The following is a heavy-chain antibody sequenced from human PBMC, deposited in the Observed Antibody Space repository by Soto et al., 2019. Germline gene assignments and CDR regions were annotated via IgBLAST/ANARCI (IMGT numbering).Heavy chain of an antibody. J-gene: IGHJ5*01. CDR1: GFTFSDYY. CDR3: GRGGSNWSSRRDDS. CDR2: IGGSGSHI. V-gene: IGHV3-11*01. D-gene: IGHD1-20*01. Sequence: QVKLVESGGGLVKPGGSLRLSCAASGFTFSDYYMTWIRQAPGKGLEWVSYIGGSGSHIYYADSMKGRFTISRDNAKNALYLQMNSLRADDTAVYYCGRGGSNWSSRRDDSWGNGTLVSVSS.